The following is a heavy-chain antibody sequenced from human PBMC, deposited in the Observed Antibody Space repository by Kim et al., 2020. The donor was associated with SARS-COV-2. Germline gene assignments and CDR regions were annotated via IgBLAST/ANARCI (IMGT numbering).Heavy chain of an antibody. Sequence: WGSLRLSCAASGFTFSSYAMSWVRQAPGKGLEWVSAISGSGGSTYYADSVKGRFTISRDNSKNTLYLQMNSLRAEDTAVYYCAKDGAARSYYYYYYMDVWGKGNTVTVS. V-gene: IGHV3-23*01. CDR3: AKDGAARSYYYYYYMDV. CDR1: GFTFSSYA. CDR2: ISGSGGST. D-gene: IGHD6-25*01. J-gene: IGHJ6*03.